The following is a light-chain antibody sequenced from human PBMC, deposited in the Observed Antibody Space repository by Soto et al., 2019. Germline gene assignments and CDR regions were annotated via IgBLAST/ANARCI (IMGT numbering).Light chain of an antibody. V-gene: IGKV3D-20*02. Sequence: EIVLTQSPGTLSLSPGQRATISCRASRTVDSTYLAWYQQKPGQAPRLLIYAVSDRATGIPDRFSGSRSGTDFTLTISSLEPEDFGVYFCHQRNKFGQGTRLEIK. CDR3: HQRNK. CDR1: RTVDSTY. J-gene: IGKJ5*01. CDR2: AVS.